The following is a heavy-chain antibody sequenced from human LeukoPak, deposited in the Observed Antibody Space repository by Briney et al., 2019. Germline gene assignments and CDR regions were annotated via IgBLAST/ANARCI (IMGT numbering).Heavy chain of an antibody. Sequence: GGSLRLSCAASGFTFSDYDMHWVRQATGRGLEWVSAIGTAGDTYYTGSVEGRFTISRENAKNSLYLQMNSLRAGDTAVYYCARVAKERVGGVYYFDYWGQGTLVTVSS. CDR1: GFTFSDYD. CDR2: IGTAGDT. CDR3: ARVAKERVGGVYYFDY. V-gene: IGHV3-13*01. J-gene: IGHJ4*02. D-gene: IGHD1-1*01.